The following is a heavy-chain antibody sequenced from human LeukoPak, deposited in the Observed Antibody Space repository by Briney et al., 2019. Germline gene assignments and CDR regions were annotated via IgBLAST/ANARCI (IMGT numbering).Heavy chain of an antibody. J-gene: IGHJ4*02. V-gene: IGHV4-59*01. CDR2: IYYSGST. D-gene: IGHD6-19*01. Sequence: PSETLSLTCTVSGGSISSYYWSWIRQPPGKGLEWIGYIYYSGSTNYNPSLKSRVTISVDTSKNQFSLKLSSVTAADTAVYYCARFQYSSGWYYIGYFDYWGQGTLVTVSS. CDR3: ARFQYSSGWYYIGYFDY. CDR1: GGSISSYY.